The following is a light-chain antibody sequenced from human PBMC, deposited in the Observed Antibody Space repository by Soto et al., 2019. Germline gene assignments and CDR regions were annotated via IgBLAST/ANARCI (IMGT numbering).Light chain of an antibody. CDR1: QGINNY. CDR2: AAS. J-gene: IGKJ5*01. V-gene: IGKV1-27*01. CDR3: QQLNSFPIT. Sequence: DLQMTRSPSALSSSVGSTVSITCRASQGINNYLAWYQQKPGKVPKVLIYAASTLQPGVPSRFSGSGSGTDFTLTINSLQPDDIATYYCQQLNSFPITFGQGTRLEIK.